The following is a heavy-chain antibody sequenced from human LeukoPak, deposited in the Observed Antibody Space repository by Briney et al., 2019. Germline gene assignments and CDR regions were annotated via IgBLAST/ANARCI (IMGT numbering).Heavy chain of an antibody. V-gene: IGHV3-74*01. J-gene: IGHJ6*02. CDR2: MSSEGSGT. Sequence: GGSLRLSCAASGFSLSGYWMHWVRQVPGKGLVWVSRMSSEGSGTTYADSVKGRFTISRDNAKNALYPQMNSLRVEDAAVYYCTRVQTGRSGLMDVWGRGTTVSVS. CDR3: TRVQTGRSGLMDV. CDR1: GFSLSGYW. D-gene: IGHD2-8*02.